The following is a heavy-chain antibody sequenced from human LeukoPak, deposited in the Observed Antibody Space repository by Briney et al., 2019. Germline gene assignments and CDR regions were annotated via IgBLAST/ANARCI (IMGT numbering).Heavy chain of an antibody. CDR1: GGSFSGYY. D-gene: IGHD3-10*01. Sequence: PSETLSLTCAVYGGSFSGYYWSWIRQPPGKGLEWIGEINHSGSTNYNPSLKSRVTISVDTSKNHFSLKLTSVTAPDTAVYYCARHNLRADYFDYWGQGSLVTVSS. J-gene: IGHJ4*02. CDR3: ARHNLRADYFDY. CDR2: INHSGST. V-gene: IGHV4-34*01.